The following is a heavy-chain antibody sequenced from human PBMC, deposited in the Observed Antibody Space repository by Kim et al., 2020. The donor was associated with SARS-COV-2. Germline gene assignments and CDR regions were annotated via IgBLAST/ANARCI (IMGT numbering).Heavy chain of an antibody. D-gene: IGHD2-8*02. CDR1: GFTFSSYG. V-gene: IGHV3-30*03. Sequence: GGSLRLSCAASGFTFSSYGMHWVRQAPGKGLEWVAVMSNDGSNQYYADSAKGRFTISRDNSKTPQYLQMNSLRADDTAVYYCAISSNWYRWGVDVWGQGTPVTVSS. CDR2: MSNDGSNQ. J-gene: IGHJ6*02. CDR3: AISSNWYRWGVDV.